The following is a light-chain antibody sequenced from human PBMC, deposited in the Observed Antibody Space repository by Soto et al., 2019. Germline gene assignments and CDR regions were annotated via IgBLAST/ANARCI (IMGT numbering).Light chain of an antibody. CDR1: QSVNSNY. J-gene: IGKJ3*01. V-gene: IGKV3-20*01. CDR2: GAS. CDR3: EQYSSSPPEFT. Sequence: EIVLTQSPGTLSVSPGERVTLSCRASQSVNSNYLAWYQQRPGQAPRLLIFGASYRATGIPDRFRGSGSGTDFNLTISRLEPEDFAVYYCEQYSSSPPEFTFGPGTKVDSK.